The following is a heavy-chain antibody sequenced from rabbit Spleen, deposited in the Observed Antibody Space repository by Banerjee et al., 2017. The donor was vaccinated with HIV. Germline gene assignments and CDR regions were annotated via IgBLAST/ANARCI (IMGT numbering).Heavy chain of an antibody. CDR3: ARDLAADIGWNFGL. CDR2: INTRSGDT. J-gene: IGHJ4*01. Sequence: QEHLKESGGGLVQPGGSLKLSCTASGFSFSNKAVMCWVRQAPGKGLEWIGCINTRSGDTAYATWAKGRFTISRASPTTVTLQMTSLTAADTATYLCARDLAADIGWNFGLWGPGTLVTVS. V-gene: IGHV1S45*01. CDR1: GFSFSNKAV. D-gene: IGHD4-1*01.